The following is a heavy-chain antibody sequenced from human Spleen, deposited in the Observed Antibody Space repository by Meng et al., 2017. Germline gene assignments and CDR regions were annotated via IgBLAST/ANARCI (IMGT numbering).Heavy chain of an antibody. D-gene: IGHD3-10*01. J-gene: IGHJ4*02. Sequence: ASVKVSCKASGYTFTSYDINWVRQATGQGLEWMEVINPSDGSTSYPQKFQGRVTMTRDTSTNTVYMELRSLRSEDTAMYYCARGLGGTDFDYWGQGTLVTVSS. CDR3: ARGLGGTDFDY. CDR2: INPSDGST. CDR1: GYTFTSYD. V-gene: IGHV1-46*01.